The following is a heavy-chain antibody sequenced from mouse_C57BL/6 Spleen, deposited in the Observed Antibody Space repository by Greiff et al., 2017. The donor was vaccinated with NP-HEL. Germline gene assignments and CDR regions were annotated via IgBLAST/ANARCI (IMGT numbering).Heavy chain of an antibody. V-gene: IGHV2-6-1*01. Sequence: QVQLKQSGPGLVAPSQSLSITCTVSGFSLTSYGVHWVRQPPGKGLEWLVVIWSDGSTTYNSALKSRLSISKDNSKSQVFLKMNSLQTDDTAMYYCARHKVQDYAMDYWGQGTSVTVSS. CDR3: ARHKVQDYAMDY. CDR1: GFSLTSYG. D-gene: IGHD2-14*01. CDR2: IWSDGST. J-gene: IGHJ4*01.